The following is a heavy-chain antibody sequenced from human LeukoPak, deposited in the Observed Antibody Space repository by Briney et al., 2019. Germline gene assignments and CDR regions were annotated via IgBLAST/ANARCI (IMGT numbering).Heavy chain of an antibody. V-gene: IGHV3-30*02. Sequence: PGRSLRLSCAASGFTFSSYGMHWVRQAPGKGLEWVAFIRYDGSNKYYADSVEGRFTISRDNSKNTLYLQMNSLRAEGTAVYYCAKGRRTAAAVDLDWFDPWGQGTLVTVSS. CDR1: GFTFSSYG. CDR2: IRYDGSNK. J-gene: IGHJ5*02. D-gene: IGHD6-13*01. CDR3: AKGRRTAAAVDLDWFDP.